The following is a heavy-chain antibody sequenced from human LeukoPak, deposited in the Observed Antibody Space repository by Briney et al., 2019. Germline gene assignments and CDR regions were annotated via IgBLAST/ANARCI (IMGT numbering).Heavy chain of an antibody. CDR1: GFSFSRYG. D-gene: IGHD3-22*01. CDR3: AKRADSSAHSFDY. Sequence: PGGSLRLSCAASGFSFSRYGMKWVRQAPGKGLEWLSYIRSSDSTTYYADSVKGRFTISRDNAKNSLYLKMDSLRVEDTAVYYCAKRADSSAHSFDYWGQGTLVTVSS. V-gene: IGHV3-48*04. J-gene: IGHJ4*02. CDR2: IRSSDSTT.